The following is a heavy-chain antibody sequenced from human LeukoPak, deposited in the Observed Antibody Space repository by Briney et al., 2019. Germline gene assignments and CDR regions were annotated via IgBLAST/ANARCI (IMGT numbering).Heavy chain of an antibody. CDR1: GFTFSSYG. CDR3: ATYGSGSYFQYFDY. J-gene: IGHJ4*02. D-gene: IGHD3-10*01. Sequence: GGSLRLSCAASGFTFSSYGMHWVRQAPGKGLEWVAFIRYDGSNKYYADSVKGRFTISRDNSKHTLYLPMNSLRAEDTAVYYCATYGSGSYFQYFDYWGQGTLVTVSS. V-gene: IGHV3-30*02. CDR2: IRYDGSNK.